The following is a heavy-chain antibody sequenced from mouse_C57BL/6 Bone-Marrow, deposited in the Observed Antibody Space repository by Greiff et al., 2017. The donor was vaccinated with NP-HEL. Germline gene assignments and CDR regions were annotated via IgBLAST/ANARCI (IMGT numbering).Heavy chain of an antibody. D-gene: IGHD2-5*01. Sequence: QVHVKQSGAELVKPGASVKLSCKASGYTFTSYWMHWVKQRPGRGLEWIGRIDPNSGGTKYNEKFKSKATLTVDKPSSTAYMQLSSLTSEDSAVYYCARTYYSKTAWFAYWGQGTLVTVSA. CDR3: ARTYYSKTAWFAY. CDR1: GYTFTSYW. V-gene: IGHV1-72*01. J-gene: IGHJ3*01. CDR2: IDPNSGGT.